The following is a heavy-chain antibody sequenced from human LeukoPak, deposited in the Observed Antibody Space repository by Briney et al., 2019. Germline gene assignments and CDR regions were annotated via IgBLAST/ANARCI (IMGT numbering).Heavy chain of an antibody. CDR3: ARETQRPSYYDSSGYYPLYI. V-gene: IGHV1-2*02. CDR2: INPNSGGT. D-gene: IGHD3-22*01. Sequence: GASVKVSCKASGYTFTGYYMHWVRQAPGQGLEWMGWINPNSGGTNYAQKFQGRVTMTRDTSISTAYMELSRLRSDDTAVYYCARETQRPSYYDSSGYYPLYIWGQGTMVTVSS. J-gene: IGHJ3*02. CDR1: GYTFTGYY.